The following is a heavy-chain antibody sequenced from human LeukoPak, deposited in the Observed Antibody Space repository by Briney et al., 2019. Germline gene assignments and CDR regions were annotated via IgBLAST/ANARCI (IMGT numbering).Heavy chain of an antibody. D-gene: IGHD3-3*01. J-gene: IGHJ3*02. V-gene: IGHV3-21*05. CDR3: ARDLGVRAFDI. Sequence: GGSLRLSCAAWGFNFSGYNMAWVRQVAGRGGEGVAFIGTGNTHIKYEDSVKGRFTISRDDVTNSVYLQMHGLRADDTAVYYCARDLGVRAFDIWGQGTMVTGSP. CDR1: GFNFSGYN. CDR2: IGTGNTHI.